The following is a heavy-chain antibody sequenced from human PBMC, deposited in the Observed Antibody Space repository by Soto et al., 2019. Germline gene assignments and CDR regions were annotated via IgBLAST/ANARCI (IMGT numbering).Heavy chain of an antibody. CDR2: ISYDGSNK. CDR3: ARDNPTLGYCTNGVCYTPNYYGMEV. D-gene: IGHD2-8*01. J-gene: IGHJ6*01. CDR1: VFTFSSYA. V-gene: IGHV3-30-3*01. Sequence: VGSLRLSCAASVFTFSSYAMHCVRHSPGKGLEWVAVISYDGSNKYYADSVKGRFTISRDNSKNTLYLQMNSLRAEDTAVYYCARDNPTLGYCTNGVCYTPNYYGMEVLGQGTTVIVSS.